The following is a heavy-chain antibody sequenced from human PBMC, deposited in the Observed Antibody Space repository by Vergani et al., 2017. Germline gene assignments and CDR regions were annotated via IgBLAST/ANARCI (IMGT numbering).Heavy chain of an antibody. CDR2: INPSGGST. V-gene: IGHV1-46*01. Sequence: QVQLVQSGAEVKKPGASVKVSCKASGYTFTSYYMHWVRQAPGQGLEWMGIINPSGGSTSYVQKFQGRVTMTRDTSTSTVYMELSSLRSEDTAVYYCARGEGLRLGELSEAFDYWGQGTLVTVSS. CDR1: GYTFTSYY. J-gene: IGHJ4*02. CDR3: ARGEGLRLGELSEAFDY. D-gene: IGHD3-16*02.